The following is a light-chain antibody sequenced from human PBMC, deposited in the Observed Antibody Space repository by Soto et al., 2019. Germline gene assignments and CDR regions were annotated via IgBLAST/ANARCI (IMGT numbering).Light chain of an antibody. CDR1: QDIRKY. CDR3: QHYDHLPPFT. Sequence: DIQMTQSPSSLSASVGDRVTITCQASQDIRKYLNWYQQKPGRAPKLLIYGASNLETGVPSRFSGSGYGTDFTFTISSLQPEDIATYYCQHYDHLPPFTFGPGTIVAIK. V-gene: IGKV1-33*01. CDR2: GAS. J-gene: IGKJ3*01.